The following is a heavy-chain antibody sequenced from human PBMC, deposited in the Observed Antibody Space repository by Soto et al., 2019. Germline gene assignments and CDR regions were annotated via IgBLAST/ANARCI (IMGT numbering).Heavy chain of an antibody. Sequence: PGGSLRLSCETSGFIFSGYGMHWVRQAPGKGLEWVAAISFNGARKYYVDSVKGRFTISRDSSKNSVYLQMDSLEPEDTAVYYCVKYYEYCISVDCYSAYYGMDVWGQGTTVTVSS. CDR1: GFIFSGYG. J-gene: IGHJ6*02. V-gene: IGHV3-30*18. CDR2: ISFNGARK. CDR3: VKYYEYCISVDCYSAYYGMDV. D-gene: IGHD2-2*01.